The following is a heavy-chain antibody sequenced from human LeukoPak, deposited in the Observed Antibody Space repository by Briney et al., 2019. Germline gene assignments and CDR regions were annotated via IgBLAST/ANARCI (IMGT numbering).Heavy chain of an antibody. D-gene: IGHD1-26*01. CDR3: ASSGSYRFDY. J-gene: IGHJ4*02. V-gene: IGHV3-48*02. CDR1: GFTFSSYS. CDR2: ITASGTAM. Sequence: GGSLRLSCAASGFTFSSYSMNWVRQAPGKGLEWVSHITASGTAMFYADPVEGRFTISRDNAKNSLYLQMNSLRDEDTAVYYCASSGSYRFDYWGQGTLVTVSS.